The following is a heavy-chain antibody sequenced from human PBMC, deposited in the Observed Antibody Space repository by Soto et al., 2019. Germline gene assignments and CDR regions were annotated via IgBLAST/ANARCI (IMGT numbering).Heavy chain of an antibody. CDR3: ARGAAAGIYYYYYGMDV. CDR2: IYYSGST. V-gene: IGHV4-61*01. D-gene: IGHD6-13*01. J-gene: IGHJ6*02. Sequence: SETLSLTCAVSGFSISSGYFWCLIRQPPGKGLEWIGYIYYSGSTNYNPSLKSRVTISVDTSKNQFSLKLSSVTAADTAVYYCARGAAAGIYYYYYGMDVWGQGTTVTVSS. CDR1: GFSISSGYF.